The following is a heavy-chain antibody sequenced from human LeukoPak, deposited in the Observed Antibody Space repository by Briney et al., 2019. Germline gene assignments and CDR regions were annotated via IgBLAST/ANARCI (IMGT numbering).Heavy chain of an antibody. D-gene: IGHD2-21*01. CDR1: GYSFTSYW. V-gene: IGHV1-18*04. J-gene: IGHJ3*02. CDR3: ARGHMVPWDAFDI. CDR2: ISAYNGNT. Sequence: GESLKISCKGSGYSFTSYWIGWVRQMPGKGLEWMGWISAYNGNTNYAQKLQGRVTMTTDTSTSTAYMELRSLRSDDTAVYYCARGHMVPWDAFDIWGQGTMVTVSS.